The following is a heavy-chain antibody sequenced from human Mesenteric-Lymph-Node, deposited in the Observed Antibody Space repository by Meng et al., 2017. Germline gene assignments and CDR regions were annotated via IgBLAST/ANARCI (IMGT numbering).Heavy chain of an antibody. CDR2: TYYKSKWYN. Sequence: QGPLQQSGPGLVKPSQTLSLTCAISGDSVSTNSAAWNWIRQSPSGGLEWLGRTYYKSKWYNDYAESVKSRITINPDTSKNQFSLQLNSVTPEDTAVYYCARDPAAFDFWGQGILVTVSS. CDR3: ARDPAAFDF. CDR1: GDSVSTNSAA. D-gene: IGHD6-25*01. V-gene: IGHV6-1*01. J-gene: IGHJ4*02.